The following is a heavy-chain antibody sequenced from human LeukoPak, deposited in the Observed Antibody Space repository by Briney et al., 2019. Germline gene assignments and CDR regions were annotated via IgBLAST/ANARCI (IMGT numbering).Heavy chain of an antibody. CDR3: ARLAAAGTENWFVP. CDR1: GGSISSYY. D-gene: IGHD6-13*01. Sequence: SETLSLTCTVSGGSISSYYWSWIRQPAGKGLEWIGRIYTSGSTNYNPSLKSRVTMSVDTSKNQFSLKLSSVTAADTAVYYCARLAAAGTENWFVPWGQGTLVTVSS. CDR2: IYTSGST. J-gene: IGHJ5*02. V-gene: IGHV4-4*07.